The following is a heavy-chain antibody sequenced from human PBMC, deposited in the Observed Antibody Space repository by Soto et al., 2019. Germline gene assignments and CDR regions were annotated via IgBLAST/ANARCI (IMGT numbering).Heavy chain of an antibody. D-gene: IGHD2-8*02. Sequence: QVQVEQSGPGLVKPSQTLTLTCNISGGSITSTNHYWSWIRQSPREVMKWSGYIYDRAMTHYNPSFKGPVTILGHPSPSQLSLIMHSVTVADSAVYYCATEVSGTGAFDYWGRGTLVTVSS. J-gene: IGHJ4*02. CDR1: GGSITSTNHY. CDR2: IYDRAMT. CDR3: ATEVSGTGAFDY. V-gene: IGHV4-31*02.